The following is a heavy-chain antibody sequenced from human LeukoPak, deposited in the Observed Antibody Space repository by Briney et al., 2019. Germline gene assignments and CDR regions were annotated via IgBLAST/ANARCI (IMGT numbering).Heavy chain of an antibody. CDR1: GYTFTSYD. V-gene: IGHV1-8*03. J-gene: IGHJ6*03. CDR2: MNPNSGNT. CDR3: ARGIPAAIGYYYYYYYMDV. Sequence: ASVKVSCKASGYTFTSYDINWVRQATGQGLEWMGWMNPNSGNTGFAQKFQGRVTITRNTSISTAYMELSSLRSEDTAVYYCARGIPAAIGYYYYYYYMDVWGKGTTVTVSS. D-gene: IGHD2-2*02.